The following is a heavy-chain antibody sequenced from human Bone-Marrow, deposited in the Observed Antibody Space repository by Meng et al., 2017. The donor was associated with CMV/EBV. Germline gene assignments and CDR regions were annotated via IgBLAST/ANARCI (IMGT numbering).Heavy chain of an antibody. V-gene: IGHV3-48*04. D-gene: IGHD4/OR15-4a*01. J-gene: IGHJ4*02. CDR1: GFTFSSYS. Sequence: GESLKISCAASGFTFSSYSMNWVRQAPGKGLEWVSYISSSSSTIYYADSVKGRFTISRDNAKNTLYLQMNSLRAEDKAVYYCARVLRANAPDYWGQGTLVTVSS. CDR2: ISSSSSTI. CDR3: ARVLRANAPDY.